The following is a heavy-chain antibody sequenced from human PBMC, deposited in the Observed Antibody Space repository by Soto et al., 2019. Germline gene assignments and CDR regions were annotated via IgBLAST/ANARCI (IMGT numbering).Heavy chain of an antibody. CDR3: TTENLLFNWFDP. V-gene: IGHV3-15*01. CDR2: NKSKTDGGTT. D-gene: IGHD2-21*02. CDR1: GFTFSNAW. J-gene: IGHJ5*02. Sequence: GRSLRLSCAASGFTFSNAWMSWVRQAPGKGLEWVGRNKSKTDGGTTDYAAPVKGRFTISRDDSKNTLYLQMNSLKTEDTAVYYCTTENLLFNWFDPWGQGTLVTVSS.